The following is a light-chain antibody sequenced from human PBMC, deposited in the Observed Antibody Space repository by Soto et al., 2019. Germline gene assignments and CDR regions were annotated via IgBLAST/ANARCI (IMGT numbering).Light chain of an antibody. CDR2: KAS. V-gene: IGKV1-5*03. CDR3: QQLET. CDR1: QSISSW. Sequence: DIQMTQSPSTLSASVGDRVTITCRASQSISSWLAWYQQKPGKAPKLLIYKASSLESGVPSRFSGSGSGTEFTLTISSPQPDDFATYYCQQLETFGQGTKVEIK. J-gene: IGKJ1*01.